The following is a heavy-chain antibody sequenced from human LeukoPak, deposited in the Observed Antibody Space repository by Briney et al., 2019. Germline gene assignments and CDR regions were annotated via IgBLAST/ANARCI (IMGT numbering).Heavy chain of an antibody. CDR1: GFTFSWYW. V-gene: IGHV3-7*01. Sequence: GGSLRLSCAASGFTFSWYWMNWVRQAPGKGLEWVANIKQDGSEKYYVDSVKGRFTISRDNAKNSLYLQMNSLRAEDTAVYYCARDQYSSGSLWGQGTLVTVSS. J-gene: IGHJ4*02. CDR2: IKQDGSEK. CDR3: ARDQYSSGSL. D-gene: IGHD6-19*01.